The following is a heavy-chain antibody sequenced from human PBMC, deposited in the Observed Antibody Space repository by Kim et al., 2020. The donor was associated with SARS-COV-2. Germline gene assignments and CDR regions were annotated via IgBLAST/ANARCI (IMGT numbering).Heavy chain of an antibody. D-gene: IGHD6-19*01. Sequence: DSVKGRLTISRDNSKTTLYLQMNSLRDEDTAIYYCAKTGGSTGWYEMDYWGHGTLVTVSS. CDR3: AKTGGSTGWYEMDY. J-gene: IGHJ4*01. V-gene: IGHV3-23*01.